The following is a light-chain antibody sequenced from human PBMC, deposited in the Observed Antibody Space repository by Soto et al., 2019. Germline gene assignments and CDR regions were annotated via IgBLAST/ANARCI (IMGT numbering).Light chain of an antibody. CDR1: QSVSSSY. CDR2: GAS. CDR3: QQYGSSPFT. Sequence: EIVLTQSPGTLSLSPGERATLSCRASQSVSSSYSAWYQQKPGQAPRLLIYGASSRATGIPDRFSGSGSRTVFTLTLSSVQSEDFEVYYCQQYGSSPFTFGPGPKVDI. J-gene: IGKJ3*01. V-gene: IGKV3-20*01.